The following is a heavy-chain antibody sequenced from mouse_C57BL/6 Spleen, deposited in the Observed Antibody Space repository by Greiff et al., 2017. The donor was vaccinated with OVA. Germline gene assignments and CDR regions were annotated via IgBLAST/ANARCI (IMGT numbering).Heavy chain of an antibody. V-gene: IGHV1-69*01. D-gene: IGHD3-2*01. CDR1: GYTFTSYW. Sequence: QVQLQQPGAELVMPGASVKLSCKASGYTFTSYWMHWVKQRPGQGLEWSGERDPSDSYTNYNQKFKGKSTLTVDKSSSSAYMQLSSLTSEDSAVYYCARGRQPMDYWGQGTSVTVSS. CDR2: RDPSDSYT. J-gene: IGHJ4*01. CDR3: ARGRQPMDY.